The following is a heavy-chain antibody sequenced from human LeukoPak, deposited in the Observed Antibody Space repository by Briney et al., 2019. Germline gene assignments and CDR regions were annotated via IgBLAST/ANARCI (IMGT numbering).Heavy chain of an antibody. J-gene: IGHJ6*02. Sequence: GGSLRLSCAASGFTFSSYSMNWVRQAPGKGVEWGSSISSSFSYIYYADSVNGRFTISRDNAKNSLYLQMNSLRAEDTAVYYCARVIGYSGYDIYYYGMDVWGQGTTVTVSS. V-gene: IGHV3-21*01. D-gene: IGHD5-12*01. CDR1: GFTFSSYS. CDR2: ISSSFSYI. CDR3: ARVIGYSGYDIYYYGMDV.